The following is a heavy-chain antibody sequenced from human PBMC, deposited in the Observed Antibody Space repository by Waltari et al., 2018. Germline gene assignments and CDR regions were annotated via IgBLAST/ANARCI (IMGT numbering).Heavy chain of an antibody. J-gene: IGHJ4*02. D-gene: IGHD5-12*01. V-gene: IGHV4-31*03. CDR3: ARVMDMVTRSAFDY. CDR2: IYYSGST. CDR1: GGSISSGGYY. Sequence: QVQLQESGPGLVKPSQTLSLTCTVSGGSISSGGYYWSWIRQHPGKGLEWIGYIYYSGSTYYNPSLQSRVTISVDTSKNQFSLKLSSVTAADTAVYYCARVMDMVTRSAFDYWGQGTLVTVSS.